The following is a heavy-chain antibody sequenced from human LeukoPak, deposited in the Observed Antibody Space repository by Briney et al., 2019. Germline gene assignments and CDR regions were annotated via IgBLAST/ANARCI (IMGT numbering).Heavy chain of an antibody. CDR1: GYTFTSYG. V-gene: IGHV1-18*01. CDR3: ARETIRYDFSPKNYGMDV. CDR2: ISAYNGNT. Sequence: ASVKVSCKASGYTFTSYGISWVRQAPRQGLEWMGWISAYNGNTNYAQKLQGRVTMTTDTSTSTAYMELRSLRSDDTAVYYCARETIRYDFSPKNYGMDVWGQGTTVTVSS. J-gene: IGHJ6*02. D-gene: IGHD3-3*01.